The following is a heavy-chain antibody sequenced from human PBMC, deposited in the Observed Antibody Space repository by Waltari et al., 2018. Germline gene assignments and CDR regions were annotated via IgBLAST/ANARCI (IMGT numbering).Heavy chain of an antibody. Sequence: QLQLQESGPGLVKPSETLSLTCTVSGGSISSSSYSWGWIRQPPGKGLEWIGSIYYSGSTYYNPSLKSRVTISVDTSKNQFSLKLSSVTAADTAVYYCARREEATNLFDYWGQGTLVTVSS. V-gene: IGHV4-39*01. CDR1: GGSISSSSYS. CDR3: ARREEATNLFDY. CDR2: IYYSGST. J-gene: IGHJ4*02.